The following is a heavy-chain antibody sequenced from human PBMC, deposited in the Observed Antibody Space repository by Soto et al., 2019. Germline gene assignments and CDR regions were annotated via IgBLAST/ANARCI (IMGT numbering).Heavy chain of an antibody. J-gene: IGHJ5*02. Sequence: QVQLVQSGAEVKKPGASVKVSCKASGYTFTSYAISWVRQAPGQGLEWMGWISAYNVNTNYAQNPQGRVTMTTDTSTSTADMELRSRRSDDTAVYYCARDSPPIASWGQGTLVTVSS. CDR1: GYTFTSYA. D-gene: IGHD6-13*01. CDR3: ARDSPPIAS. V-gene: IGHV1-18*01. CDR2: ISAYNVNT.